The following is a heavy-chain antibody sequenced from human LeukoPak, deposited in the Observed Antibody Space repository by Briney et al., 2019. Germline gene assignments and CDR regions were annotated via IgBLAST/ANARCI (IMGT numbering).Heavy chain of an antibody. D-gene: IGHD2-15*01. CDR1: GYSFTTYW. V-gene: IGHV5-51*01. Sequence: GESLKISCKGSGYSFTTYWIAWVRQVPGRALEWMGIIYPGDSDTRYSPSFQGQVTFSADKSINTAYLQRSSLKASDTAIFYCARVVNLSFDYWGQGTLVTASS. J-gene: IGHJ4*02. CDR3: ARVVNLSFDY. CDR2: IYPGDSDT.